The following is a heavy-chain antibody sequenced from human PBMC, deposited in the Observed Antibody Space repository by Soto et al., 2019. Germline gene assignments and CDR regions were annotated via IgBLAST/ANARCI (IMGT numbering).Heavy chain of an antibody. Sequence: GSLRLSCAASGFTFSSCAMSWVRQAPGTGLEWVSAISGSGGSTYYADYVKVRFTISRDNSKNTLYLQMNSLRAEDTAVYYCAKGRMIVVAXDYWGHGTLVTXSX. D-gene: IGHD3-22*01. CDR3: AKGRMIVVAXDY. V-gene: IGHV3-23*01. CDR1: GFTFSSCA. CDR2: ISGSGGST. J-gene: IGHJ4*01.